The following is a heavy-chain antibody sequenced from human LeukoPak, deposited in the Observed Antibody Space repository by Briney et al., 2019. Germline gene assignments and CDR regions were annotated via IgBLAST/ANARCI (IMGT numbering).Heavy chain of an antibody. Sequence: SQTLSLTCTVSGGFISSGSYYWSWIRQPPGKGLEWIGPVYYSGNTYYSPSLKRRLTISVATSKDQFSLRLTSATAADTAVYYCARVANSGYDYRGDFDYWGPGTLVPVSA. J-gene: IGHJ4*02. CDR1: GGFISSGSYY. V-gene: IGHV4-30-4*01. D-gene: IGHD5-12*01. CDR2: VYYSGNT. CDR3: ARVANSGYDYRGDFDY.